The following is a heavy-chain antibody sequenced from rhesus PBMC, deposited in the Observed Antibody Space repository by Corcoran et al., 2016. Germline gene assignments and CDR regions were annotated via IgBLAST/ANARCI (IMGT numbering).Heavy chain of an antibody. CDR3: ARDRIAAAGCFDY. CDR2: IYCSSGTT. Sequence: QVQLQESGPGVVKPSETLSLTCAVSGGSISSGYDWSWIRQPPGKGLEWIWYIYCSSGTTNDNPSLKNRVTISKDASKNQFSLKLSSVTAADTAVYYCARDRIAAAGCFDYWGQGVLVTVSS. CDR1: GGSISSGYD. J-gene: IGHJ4*01. D-gene: IGHD6-25*01. V-gene: IGHV4-76*01.